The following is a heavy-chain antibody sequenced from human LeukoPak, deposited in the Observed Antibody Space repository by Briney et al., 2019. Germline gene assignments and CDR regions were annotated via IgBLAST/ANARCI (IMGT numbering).Heavy chain of an antibody. D-gene: IGHD3-10*01. Sequence: GASVKVSCKASGYTFTSYGISWERQAPGQGLEWMGWISAYNGNTNYAQKLQGRVTMTTDTSTSTAYMELRSLRSDDTAVYYCARDREGITMVRGVIWFDPWGQGTLVTVSS. CDR2: ISAYNGNT. V-gene: IGHV1-18*01. CDR1: GYTFTSYG. CDR3: ARDREGITMVRGVIWFDP. J-gene: IGHJ5*02.